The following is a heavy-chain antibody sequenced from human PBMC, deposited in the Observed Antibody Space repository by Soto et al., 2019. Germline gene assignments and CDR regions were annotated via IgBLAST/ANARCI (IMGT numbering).Heavy chain of an antibody. Sequence: GASVKVSCKASGGTFSSYAISWVRQAPGQGLEWMGGIIPIFGTANYAQKFQGRVTITADESTSTAYMELSSLRSEDTAVYYCARDPAQAYYFDYWGQGTLVTVSS. J-gene: IGHJ4*02. V-gene: IGHV1-69*13. CDR2: IIPIFGTA. CDR3: ARDPAQAYYFDY. CDR1: GGTFSSYA.